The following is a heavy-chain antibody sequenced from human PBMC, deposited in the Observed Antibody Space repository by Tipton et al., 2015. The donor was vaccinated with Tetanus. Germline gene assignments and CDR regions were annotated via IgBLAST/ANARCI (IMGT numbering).Heavy chain of an antibody. J-gene: IGHJ4*02. Sequence: CAASGFTFSDYYMTWIRQAPGKGLEWVSSISSSGTTIFYADSVRGRFTISRDNAKNSLSLQMSSLRADDTAVYYCARGGWSSYVAYWGQGTLVTVSS. V-gene: IGHV3-11*01. D-gene: IGHD1-26*01. CDR2: ISSSGTTI. CDR3: ARGGWSSYVAY. CDR1: GFTFSDYY.